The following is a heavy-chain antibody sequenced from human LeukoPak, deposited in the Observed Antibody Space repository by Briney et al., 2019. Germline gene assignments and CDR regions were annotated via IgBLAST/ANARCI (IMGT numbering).Heavy chain of an antibody. CDR2: ISGSGGST. D-gene: IGHD3-22*01. Sequence: GSPRLSSAPSVVSSSGYAVSSVREALRERVWWGSAISGSGGSTYYAHSVKGRFTISRDNSKKTLYLHMNSLRDEYTGVYYCAKRGYYDSSGYFDYWGQRTLVTVSS. CDR3: AKRGYYDSSGYFDY. CDR1: VVSSSGYA. J-gene: IGHJ4*02. V-gene: IGHV3-23*01.